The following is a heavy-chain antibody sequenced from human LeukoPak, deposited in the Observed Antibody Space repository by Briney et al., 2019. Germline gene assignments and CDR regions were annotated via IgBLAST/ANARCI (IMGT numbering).Heavy chain of an antibody. V-gene: IGHV3-33*01. J-gene: IGHJ4*02. CDR2: IWYDGSNK. CDR1: GFTFSSYG. CDR3: ARSGRYDFWSGYSKGGDYFDY. Sequence: GRSLRLSCAASGFTFSSYGMHWVRQAPGKGLEWVAVIWYDGSNKYYADSVKVRFTISRDNSKNTLYLQMNSLRAEDTAVYYCARSGRYDFWSGYSKGGDYFDYWAREPWSPSPQ. D-gene: IGHD3-3*01.